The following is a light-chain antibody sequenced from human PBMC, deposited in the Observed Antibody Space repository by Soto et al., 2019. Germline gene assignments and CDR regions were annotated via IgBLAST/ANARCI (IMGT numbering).Light chain of an antibody. CDR2: GAN. CDR1: QSLTRNY. J-gene: IGKJ1*01. V-gene: IGKV3-20*01. Sequence: DIVLTQFPVTLSLSPGERATLSCRASQSLTRNYLAWYQQKVGQAPRLLIYGANTRAAGIPDRFSGSGSGTDFTLTISRLEPEDFAVYYCQQYGTSPRTFGQGTKVDIK. CDR3: QQYGTSPRT.